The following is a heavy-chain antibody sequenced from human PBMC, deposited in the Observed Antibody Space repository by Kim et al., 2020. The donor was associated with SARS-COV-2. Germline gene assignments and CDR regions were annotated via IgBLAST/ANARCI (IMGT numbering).Heavy chain of an antibody. CDR2: ITASGGST. J-gene: IGHJ4*02. CDR3: AKYDYDSSGYSRGDY. CDR1: GFTFSSYA. D-gene: IGHD3-22*01. V-gene: IGHV3-23*01. Sequence: GGSLRLSCAASGFTFSSYAMSWVRQAPGKGLEWVSAITASGGSTYYADSVKGRFTISRDNSKNTLYLQMNSLRAEDTALYYCAKYDYDSSGYSRGDYWGQGTLVTVSS.